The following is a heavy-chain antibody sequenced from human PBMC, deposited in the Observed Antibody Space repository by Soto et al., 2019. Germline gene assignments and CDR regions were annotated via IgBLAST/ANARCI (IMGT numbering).Heavy chain of an antibody. D-gene: IGHD3-3*01. J-gene: IGHJ3*02. CDR1: GYPVTAYY. Sequence: QLHLVQSGAVVKKPGASVTVSCSASGYPVTAYYMHWVRQAPGRGLEWMGGINPATGAAKYTQTCQGWVIMARDTATSTGFMELRGLTSGDTAVFFCARGGGVGVAGSAAFDMWGQGTLVTVSS. CDR3: ARGGGVGVAGSAAFDM. V-gene: IGHV1-2*04. CDR2: INPATGAA.